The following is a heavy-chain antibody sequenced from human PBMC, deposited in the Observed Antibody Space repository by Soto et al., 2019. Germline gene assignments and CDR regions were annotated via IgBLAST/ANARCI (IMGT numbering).Heavy chain of an antibody. Sequence: VHLQESGPGLVKPSGTVSLTCVVSGGSIRSTNWWAWVRQTPGKGVEWIGEVYHNGTSNYNPSLKGLATISVDRSKDQVSLRLNSVIDADTAVYYCARDLDRYCSVTSCHAMDVWGQGTRSPSP. V-gene: IGHV4-4*02. CDR3: ARDLDRYCSVTSCHAMDV. D-gene: IGHD2-15*01. J-gene: IGHJ6*02. CDR2: VYHNGTS. CDR1: GGSIRSTNW.